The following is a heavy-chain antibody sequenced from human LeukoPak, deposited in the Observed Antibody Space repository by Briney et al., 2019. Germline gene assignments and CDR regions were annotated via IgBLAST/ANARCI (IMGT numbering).Heavy chain of an antibody. CDR2: ISSSGDST. V-gene: IGHV3-23*01. CDR1: GFTFSSYA. D-gene: IGHD3-3*01. J-gene: IGHJ4*02. CDR3: AKDYDFWSGYYVGCLDY. Sequence: GGSLRLSCAASGFTFSSYAMSWVRQAPGKGLEWVSTISSSGDSTYYADSVKGRFTVSRDNSKNTLYLQMNSLRAEDTAVYYCAKDYDFWSGYYVGCLDYWGQGTLVTVSS.